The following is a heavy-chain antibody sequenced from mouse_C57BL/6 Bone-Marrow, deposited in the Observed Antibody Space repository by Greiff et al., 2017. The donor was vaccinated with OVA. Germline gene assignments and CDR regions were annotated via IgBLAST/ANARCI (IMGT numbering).Heavy chain of an antibody. Sequence: QVTLKESGPGILQSSQTLSLTCSFSGFSLSTSGMGVSWIRQPSGKGLEWLAHIYWDDDKRYNPSLKSRLTISKDTSRNQVFLKITSVDTADTATYYGARPKTGTGPYWYFDVWGTGTTVTVSS. CDR2: IYWDDDK. J-gene: IGHJ1*03. V-gene: IGHV8-12*01. D-gene: IGHD4-1*01. CDR1: GFSLSTSGMG. CDR3: ARPKTGTGPYWYFDV.